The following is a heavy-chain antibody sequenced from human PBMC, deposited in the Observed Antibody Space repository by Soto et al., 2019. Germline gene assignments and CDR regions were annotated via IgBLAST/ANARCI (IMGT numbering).Heavy chain of an antibody. V-gene: IGHV3-74*01. Sequence: GGSLRLSCAASGFTFSSYWMHWVRQAPGKGLVWVSRINSDGSSTSYADSVKGRFTISRDNAKNTLYLQMNSLRAEDTAVYYCARVMYFDGSGSSYYFDYWGQGTLVTVSS. CDR1: GFTFSSYW. CDR3: ARVMYFDGSGSSYYFDY. J-gene: IGHJ4*02. D-gene: IGHD3-10*01. CDR2: INSDGSST.